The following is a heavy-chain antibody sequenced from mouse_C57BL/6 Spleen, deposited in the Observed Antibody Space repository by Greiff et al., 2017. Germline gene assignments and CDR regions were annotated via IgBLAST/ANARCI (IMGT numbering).Heavy chain of an antibody. D-gene: IGHD3-2*02. Sequence: QVQLQQPGAELVRPGSSVKLSCKASGYTFTSYWMHWVKQRPIQGLEWIGNIDPSDSETHYNQKFKDKATLTVDKSSSTAYMQLSSLTSEDSAVYYYASTAQATDAMDYWGQGTSVTVSS. CDR2: IDPSDSET. CDR3: ASTAQATDAMDY. CDR1: GYTFTSYW. J-gene: IGHJ4*01. V-gene: IGHV1-52*01.